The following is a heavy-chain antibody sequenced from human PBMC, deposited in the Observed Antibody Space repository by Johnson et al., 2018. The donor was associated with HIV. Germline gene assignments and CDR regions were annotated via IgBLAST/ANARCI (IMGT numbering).Heavy chain of an antibody. CDR1: GFTVSSNY. V-gene: IGHV3-66*01. D-gene: IGHD2/OR15-2a*01. Sequence: VQLVESGGGLVHPGGSLRLSCAASGFTVSSNYMNWVRQAPGKGLEWVSVIYSGGTTSYADSVKGRFTISRDNSKNTLYLQMHSLRAEDTAVYYCARAYIYGAFDIWGQGTMVTVYS. J-gene: IGHJ3*02. CDR3: ARAYIYGAFDI. CDR2: IYSGGTT.